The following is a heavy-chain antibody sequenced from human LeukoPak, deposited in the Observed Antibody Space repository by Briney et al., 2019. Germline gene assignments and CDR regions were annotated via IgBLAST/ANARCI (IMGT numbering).Heavy chain of an antibody. Sequence: GGSLRLSCAASGFTFSSYSMNWVRQAPGKGLAWDSSISSSSSYIYYADSVKGRFTISRDNSKNTLYLQMNSLRAEDTAVYYCAKYHHTYYDFWSGHPGAFDIWGQGTMVTVSS. CDR2: ISSSSSYI. CDR1: GFTFSSYS. V-gene: IGHV3-21*04. D-gene: IGHD3-3*01. J-gene: IGHJ3*02. CDR3: AKYHHTYYDFWSGHPGAFDI.